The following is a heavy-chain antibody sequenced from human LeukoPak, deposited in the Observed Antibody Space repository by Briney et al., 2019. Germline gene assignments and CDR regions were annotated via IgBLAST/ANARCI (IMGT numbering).Heavy chain of an antibody. CDR2: IYTSGST. J-gene: IGHJ6*03. Sequence: PSETLSLTCTVSGGSISSYYWSWIRQPPGKGLEWIGYIYTSGSTNYNPSLKSRVTISVDTSKNQFSLKLSSVTAADTAVYYCARTGYSYGYNYYYYMDVWGKGTTVTVSS. CDR1: GGSISSYY. V-gene: IGHV4-4*09. CDR3: ARTGYSYGYNYYYYMDV. D-gene: IGHD5-18*01.